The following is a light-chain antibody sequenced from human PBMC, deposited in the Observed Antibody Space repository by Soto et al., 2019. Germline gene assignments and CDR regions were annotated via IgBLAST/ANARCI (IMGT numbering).Light chain of an antibody. V-gene: IGKV3-11*01. J-gene: IGKJ4*01. CDR1: QSVSTF. CDR3: QQRFHCPLT. Sequence: EIVLTQSPATLSLSPGERAILSCRASQSVSTFFAWYQQKPGQAPRLLIYDASERATGIPARFSGSGSGTGFALTISRLEPEEFAVYYCQQRFHCPLTVGGGTTVELK. CDR2: DAS.